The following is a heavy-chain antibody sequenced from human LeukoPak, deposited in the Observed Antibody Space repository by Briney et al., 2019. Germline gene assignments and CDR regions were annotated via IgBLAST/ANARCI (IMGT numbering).Heavy chain of an antibody. CDR2: IKQDGSEK. CDR3: ARDWASYDFWSGYSGWFDP. Sequence: GGSLRLSCAASGFTFSRYWMSWVGQAPGKGGEGVAHIKQDGSEKYYVDSVKGRFTISREKAKKSLYLQMNSLRAEDTAVYYCARDWASYDFWSGYSGWFDPWGQGTLVTVSS. V-gene: IGHV3-7*01. D-gene: IGHD3-3*01. J-gene: IGHJ5*02. CDR1: GFTFSRYW.